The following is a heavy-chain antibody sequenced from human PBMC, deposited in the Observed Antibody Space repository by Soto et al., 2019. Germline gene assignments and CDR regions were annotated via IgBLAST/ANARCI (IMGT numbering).Heavy chain of an antibody. J-gene: IGHJ4*02. V-gene: IGHV3-23*01. CDR1: GFTFSSYS. D-gene: IGHD3-22*01. CDR2: ISGSGSTI. Sequence: ETLSLTCAASGFTFSSYSMSWVRQAPGKGLEWVSSISGSGSTIYYADSVKGRFTISRDNSKNTLYLQMSSLRAEDTAVYYCAKVFYYYDSSGYYYSDYWGQGTLVTVSS. CDR3: AKVFYYYDSSGYYYSDY.